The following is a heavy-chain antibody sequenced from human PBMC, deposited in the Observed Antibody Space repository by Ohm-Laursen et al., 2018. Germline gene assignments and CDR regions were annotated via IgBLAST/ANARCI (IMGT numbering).Heavy chain of an antibody. CDR2: ISNDGRST. Sequence: GSLRLSCAASGFTFSGYWMTWVRQAPGKGLVWVSRISNDGRSTTYADAVKGRFTFSRDNAKSTLYLQMSSLRAEDTAVYYCVRDLRDGYNDHLFDYWGQGTLVTVSS. V-gene: IGHV3-74*01. CDR1: GFTFSGYW. D-gene: IGHD5-24*01. CDR3: VRDLRDGYNDHLFDY. J-gene: IGHJ4*02.